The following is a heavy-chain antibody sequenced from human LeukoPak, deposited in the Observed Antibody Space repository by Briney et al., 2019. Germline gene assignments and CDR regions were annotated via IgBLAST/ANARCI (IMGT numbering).Heavy chain of an antibody. CDR2: IIPIFGIA. Sequence: SVEVSCKASGGTFSSYAISWVRQAPGQGLEWMGRIIPIFGIANYAQKFQGRVTITADKSTSTAYIELSSLRSEDTAVYYCAREGVDTAMVNGWFDPWGQGTLVTVSS. CDR1: GGTFSSYA. CDR3: AREGVDTAMVNGWFDP. J-gene: IGHJ5*02. D-gene: IGHD5-18*01. V-gene: IGHV1-69*04.